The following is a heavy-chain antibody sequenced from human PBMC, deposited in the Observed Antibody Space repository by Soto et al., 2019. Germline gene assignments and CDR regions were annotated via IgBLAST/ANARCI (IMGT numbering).Heavy chain of an antibody. J-gene: IGHJ6*02. D-gene: IGHD1-26*01. Sequence: QVQLQESGPGLVKPSETLSLMCTVSGGSITNYYWSWIRQSPAKGLEWIGYISDSGSTKYNPSLKSRVTISVDTSKNQFSLKLTSVTAADTVVYYCARERVGHSAMDVWGQGTTVTGS. CDR1: GGSITNYY. V-gene: IGHV4-59*01. CDR2: ISDSGST. CDR3: ARERVGHSAMDV.